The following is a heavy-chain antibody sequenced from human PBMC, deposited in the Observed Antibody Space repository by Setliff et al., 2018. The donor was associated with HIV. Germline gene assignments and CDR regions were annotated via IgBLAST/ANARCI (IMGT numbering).Heavy chain of an antibody. V-gene: IGHV4-59*11. CDR3: ARGLSISGVATPGFYSFMDV. D-gene: IGHD3-3*01. CDR2: IHYSGSS. J-gene: IGHJ6*03. CDR1: GGSITGHY. Sequence: SETLSLTCTVSGGSITGHYWSWIRQPPGKGLEWIGYIHYSGSSNYNPSLKSRVSISLDTSKKQVSLKLNSVTAADTAVYYCARGLSISGVATPGFYSFMDVWGKGTTVTVSS.